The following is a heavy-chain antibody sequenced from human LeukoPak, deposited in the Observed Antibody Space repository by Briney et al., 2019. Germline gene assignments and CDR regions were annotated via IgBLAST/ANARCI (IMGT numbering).Heavy chain of an antibody. D-gene: IGHD6-13*01. Sequence: GGSLRLSCSASGFTFSRYAMYWVRQAPGEGLEYVSAITSNGGSAYYADSVKGRFTISRDNSRNTLYLQMSSLRADDTAVYYCVGFRATAGLYWGQGTLVTVSS. V-gene: IGHV3-64D*06. CDR2: ITSNGGSA. CDR3: VGFRATAGLY. CDR1: GFTFSRYA. J-gene: IGHJ4*02.